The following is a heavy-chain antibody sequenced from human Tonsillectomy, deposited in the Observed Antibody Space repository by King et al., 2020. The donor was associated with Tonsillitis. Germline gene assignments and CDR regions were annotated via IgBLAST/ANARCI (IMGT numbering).Heavy chain of an antibody. D-gene: IGHD5-12*01. CDR1: GFTFSSYW. Sequence: VQLQESGGGLVQPGGSLRLSCAASGFTFSSYWMHWVRQAPGKGLVWVSRINSDGSSTSYADSVKGRFTISSDNAKNTLYLQMNSLRAEDTAVYYCARQWITPGYYYDGMDVWGQGTTVTVSS. J-gene: IGHJ6*02. CDR3: ARQWITPGYYYDGMDV. V-gene: IGHV3-74*01. CDR2: INSDGSST.